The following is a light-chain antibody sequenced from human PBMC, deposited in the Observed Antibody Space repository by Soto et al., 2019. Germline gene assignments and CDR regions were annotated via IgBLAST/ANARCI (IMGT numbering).Light chain of an antibody. Sequence: DIVRTQSPDSLAVSLGETATINCKSSQSILYSSNNKNYLTWYQQKPGQPPKLLIYWASTRESGVPDRFSGSGSGTDFTLTISRLQAEDVSVYYCQQYYSSPLTFGGGTKVEIK. J-gene: IGKJ4*01. CDR1: QSILYSSNNKNY. V-gene: IGKV4-1*01. CDR2: WAS. CDR3: QQYYSSPLT.